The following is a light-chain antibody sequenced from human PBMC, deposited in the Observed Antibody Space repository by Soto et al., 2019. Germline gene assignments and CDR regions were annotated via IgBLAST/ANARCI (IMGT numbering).Light chain of an antibody. CDR1: SSDVGGYTY. CDR3: SSYTSSSTLYV. V-gene: IGLV2-14*01. CDR2: EVN. J-gene: IGLJ1*01. Sequence: ALTQRASVSGSPRQSITISCTGASSDVGGYTYVSWYQQHPGKAPKLMIYEVNNRPSGVSNRFSGSKSGNTASLTISGLQAEDEADYYCSSYTSSSTLYVFGTGTKVTVL.